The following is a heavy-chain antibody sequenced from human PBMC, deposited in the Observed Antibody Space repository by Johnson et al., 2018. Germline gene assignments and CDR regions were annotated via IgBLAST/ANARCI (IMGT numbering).Heavy chain of an antibody. CDR3: ARDLGGGHWSFQH. J-gene: IGHJ1*01. CDR1: GFTFSAYG. Sequence: QVQLVQSGGGVVQPGRSLRLSCAASGFTFSAYGIHWVRQAQGKGLEWVAVISYDGSNKYFADSVKGRFTISRDNSKNTLYLQMNSLRAEDTAVYYCARDLGGGHWSFQHWGQGTLVTVSS. V-gene: IGHV3-30*03. D-gene: IGHD1-26*01. CDR2: ISYDGSNK.